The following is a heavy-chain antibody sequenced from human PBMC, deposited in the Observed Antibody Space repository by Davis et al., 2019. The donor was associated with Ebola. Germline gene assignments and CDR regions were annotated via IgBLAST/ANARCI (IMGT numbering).Heavy chain of an antibody. CDR3: AKAGSITIFGVILRYWYFDL. CDR2: ISGSDGST. J-gene: IGHJ2*01. V-gene: IGHV3-23*01. D-gene: IGHD3-3*01. CDR1: GFTFGTYA. Sequence: GESLKISCAASGFTFGTYAMSWVRQAPGMGLEWVSGISGSDGSTYYADSVKGRFTISRDNSKNMLYLQMNSLRAEDTAVYYCAKAGSITIFGVILRYWYFDLWGRGTLVTVSS.